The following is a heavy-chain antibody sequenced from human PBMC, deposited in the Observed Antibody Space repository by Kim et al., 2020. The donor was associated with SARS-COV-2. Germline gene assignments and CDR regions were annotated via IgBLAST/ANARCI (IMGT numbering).Heavy chain of an antibody. CDR3: AREGYDFWSGYYIP. CDR1: GGTFSSYA. CDR2: IIPILGLA. D-gene: IGHD3-3*01. V-gene: IGHV1-69*04. Sequence: SVKVSCKASGGTFSSYAISWVRQAPGQGLEWMGRIIPILGLANYAQKFQGRVTITADKSTSTAYMELSSLRSEDTAVYYCAREGYDFWSGYYIPWGQGTLVTVSS. J-gene: IGHJ5*02.